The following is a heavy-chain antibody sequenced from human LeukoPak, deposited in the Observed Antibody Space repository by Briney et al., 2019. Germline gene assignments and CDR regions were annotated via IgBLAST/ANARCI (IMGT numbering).Heavy chain of an antibody. Sequence: GGSLRLSCAASGFTVSSNYMSWVRQAPGKGLEWVSVIYTSGSTYYADSVKGRFTISRDNSQNTVDLQMNSLRTEDTAVYYCTKGLWAGVSAARDWGQGALVTVSS. CDR3: TKGLWAGVSAARD. CDR2: IYTSGST. V-gene: IGHV3-66*01. CDR1: GFTVSSNY. D-gene: IGHD2-8*01. J-gene: IGHJ4*02.